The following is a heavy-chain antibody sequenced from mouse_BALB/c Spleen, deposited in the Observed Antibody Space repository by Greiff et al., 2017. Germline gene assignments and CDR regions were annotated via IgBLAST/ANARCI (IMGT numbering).Heavy chain of an antibody. J-gene: IGHJ2*01. D-gene: IGHD2-1*01. V-gene: IGHV10-1*02. Sequence: EVKLVESGGGLVQPKGSLKLSCAASGFTFNTYAMNWVRQAPGKGLEWVARIRSKSNNYATYYADSVKDRFTISRDDSQSMLYLQMNNLKTEDTAMYYCVRPAGNYYYFDYWGQGTTLTVSS. CDR3: VRPAGNYYYFDY. CDR2: IRSKSNNYAT. CDR1: GFTFNTYA.